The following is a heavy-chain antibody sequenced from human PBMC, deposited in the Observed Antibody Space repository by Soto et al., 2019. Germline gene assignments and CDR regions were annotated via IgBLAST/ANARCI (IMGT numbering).Heavy chain of an antibody. D-gene: IGHD6-13*01. CDR2: ISYDGSNK. J-gene: IGHJ6*02. CDR1: GFTFSSYG. Sequence: GGSLRLSCAASGFTFSSYGMHWVRQAPGKGLEWVAVISYDGSNKYYADSVKGRFTISRDNSKNTLYLQMNSLRAEDTAVYYCAREVEGQQLDLDVYYYYYGMDVWGQGTTVTVSS. CDR3: AREVEGQQLDLDVYYYYYGMDV. V-gene: IGHV3-30*03.